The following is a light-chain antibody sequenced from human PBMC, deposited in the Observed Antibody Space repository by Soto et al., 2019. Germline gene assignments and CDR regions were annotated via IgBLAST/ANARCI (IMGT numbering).Light chain of an antibody. J-gene: IGLJ1*01. CDR3: QVWDSSSDHYV. V-gene: IGLV3-21*02. CDR1: NIRSKS. Sequence: SYELAQPPSVSVAPGQTARIACGGNNIRSKSVHWYQQKPGQAPVLVVCDDSVRPSGIPERFSGSNPENTATLTISRVEAGDEADYFCQVWDSSSDHYVFGAGTKVTVL. CDR2: DDS.